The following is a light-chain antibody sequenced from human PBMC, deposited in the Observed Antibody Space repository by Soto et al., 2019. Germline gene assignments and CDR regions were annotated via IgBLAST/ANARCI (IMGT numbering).Light chain of an antibody. CDR2: GAS. Sequence: EIVMTQAPATRSGSPGERASLSGRASQSVSSNLAWYKQKPGQSPRLLIYGASTRATGIPARFSGSGSGTEFTLTISSLQSEDFAVYYCQQYNNWPQTFGQGTKVDI. CDR3: QQYNNWPQT. J-gene: IGKJ1*01. CDR1: QSVSSN. V-gene: IGKV3-15*01.